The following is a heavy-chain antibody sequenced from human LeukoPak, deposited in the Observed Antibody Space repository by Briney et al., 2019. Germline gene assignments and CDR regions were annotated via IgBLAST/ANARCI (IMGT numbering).Heavy chain of an antibody. V-gene: IGHV3-21*04. Sequence: GGSLRLSCAASGFTFSSYSMNWVRQAPGKGLEWVSSISSSSSYIYYADSVKGRFTISRDNSKNTLYLQMNSLRAEDTAVYYCARRTRDGYNYFDYWGQGTLVTVSS. CDR1: GFTFSSYS. J-gene: IGHJ4*02. D-gene: IGHD5-24*01. CDR2: ISSSSSYI. CDR3: ARRTRDGYNYFDY.